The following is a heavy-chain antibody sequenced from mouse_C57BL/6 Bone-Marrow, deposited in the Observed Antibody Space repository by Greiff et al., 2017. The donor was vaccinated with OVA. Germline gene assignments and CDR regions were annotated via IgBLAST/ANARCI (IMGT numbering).Heavy chain of an antibody. CDR2: IDPSDSYT. CDR1: GYTFTSYW. Sequence: VQLQQPGAELVKPGASVKLSCKASGYTFTSYWMQWVKQRPGQGLEWIGEIDPSDSYTNYNQKFKGKATLTVDTSSSTAYMQLSSLTSEDSAVYYCARVLLRYCYAMDYWGQGTSVTVSS. D-gene: IGHD1-1*01. V-gene: IGHV1-50*01. J-gene: IGHJ4*01. CDR3: ARVLLRYCYAMDY.